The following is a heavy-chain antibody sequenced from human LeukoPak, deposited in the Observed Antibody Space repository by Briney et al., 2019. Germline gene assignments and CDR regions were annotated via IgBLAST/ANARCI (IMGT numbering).Heavy chain of an antibody. D-gene: IGHD5-18*01. CDR3: AIWRIQLWLSPYFDY. Sequence: PSETLSLTCTVSGYSISSGYYWGWIRQPPGKGLEWIGSIYHSGSTYYNPSLKSRVTISVDTSKNQFSLKLSSVTAADTAVYYCAIWRIQLWLSPYFDYWGQGTLVTVSS. V-gene: IGHV4-38-2*02. CDR2: IYHSGST. J-gene: IGHJ4*02. CDR1: GYSISSGYY.